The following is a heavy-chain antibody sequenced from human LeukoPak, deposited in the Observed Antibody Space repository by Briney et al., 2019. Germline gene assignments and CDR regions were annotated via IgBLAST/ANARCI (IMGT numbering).Heavy chain of an antibody. Sequence: GGSLRLPCAASGITVGNNYFSWVRQAPGKGLEWVALIYSGGGTVYADSVKGRFTISRDSSKNTLFLQMNSLKPEDTAMYHCTRNRPETPLGYWGQGTLVTVSS. CDR2: IYSGGGT. CDR3: TRNRPETPLGY. CDR1: GITVGNNY. V-gene: IGHV3-53*01. D-gene: IGHD1-14*01. J-gene: IGHJ4*02.